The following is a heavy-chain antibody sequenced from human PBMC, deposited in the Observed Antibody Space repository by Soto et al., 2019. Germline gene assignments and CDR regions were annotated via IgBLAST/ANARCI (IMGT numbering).Heavy chain of an antibody. CDR3: ARPGEMMVPDF. V-gene: IGHV1-2*02. CDR2: ISPNSGGT. J-gene: IGHJ4*02. Sequence: ASVKVSCKTSGYTFTAFYIHWVRQAPGQGLEWMGWISPNSGGTDYARKFQGRVSMTSDTSTDTVYLEMHRLTSDDSALYYCARPGEMMVPDFWGQGTLVTSPQ. D-gene: IGHD3-10*01. CDR1: GYTFTAFY.